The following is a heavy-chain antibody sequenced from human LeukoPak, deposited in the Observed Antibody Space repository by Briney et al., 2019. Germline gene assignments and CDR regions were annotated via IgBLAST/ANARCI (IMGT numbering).Heavy chain of an antibody. V-gene: IGHV1-8*01. D-gene: IGHD3-10*01. CDR2: MNPASGHT. Sequence: ASVKVSCKASGYTFTSYDINWVRQAPGQGLEWMGWMNPASGHTSYVQKFQGRITMTRDTSVSTAYMQLNSLTSEDTAVYYCARSPVGVRKKHDFWGQGTLVIVSS. J-gene: IGHJ4*02. CDR3: ARSPVGVRKKHDF. CDR1: GYTFTSYD.